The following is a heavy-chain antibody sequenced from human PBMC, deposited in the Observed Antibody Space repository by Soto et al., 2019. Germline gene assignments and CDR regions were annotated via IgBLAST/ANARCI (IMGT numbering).Heavy chain of an antibody. D-gene: IGHD3-16*01. CDR3: AHIPNYYQYDWFDP. V-gene: IGHV2-5*01. CDR2: IYWYDDK. Sequence: QITLKESGPTLVKPTQTLTLTCTFSGFSLTTRGVGVGWIRQPPGKALECLALIYWYDDKRYSPSLQSRLSIANDTSKHQVVLTMTNVDPVDTATYYCAHIPNYYQYDWFDPWGQGTLVSVSS. J-gene: IGHJ5*02. CDR1: GFSLTTRGVG.